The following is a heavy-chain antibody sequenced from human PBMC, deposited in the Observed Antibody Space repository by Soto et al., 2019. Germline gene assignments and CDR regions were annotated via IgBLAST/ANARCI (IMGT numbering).Heavy chain of an antibody. V-gene: IGHV4-59*01. D-gene: IGHD4-17*01. CDR1: GGTTTTER. J-gene: IGHJ4*02. Sequence: SKTQSLTYTASGGTTTTERWSGIRQPPGKGLEWIGGYSGFTNYNPSLESRATISVDHSKNQFFLTLRSVTAADTAVYYCARDYGEYSFFFDYWGQGALVTVS. CDR2: YSGFT. CDR3: ARDYGEYSFFFDY.